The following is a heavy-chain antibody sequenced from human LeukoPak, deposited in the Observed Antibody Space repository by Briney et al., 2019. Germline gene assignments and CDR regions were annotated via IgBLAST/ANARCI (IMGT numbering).Heavy chain of an antibody. D-gene: IGHD3-10*01. CDR1: AFTFSDSA. J-gene: IGHJ6*02. CDR2: IRTKANSYAT. V-gene: IGHV3-73*01. Sequence: GGSLRLSCAASAFTFSDSAMHWVRQASGKGLEWAGHIRTKANSYATTYAASVKGRFTISRDDAKNTAYLQMISLKAEDTAVYYCMGYYGSGTYCSGDYYYGMDVWGQGTTVTVSS. CDR3: MGYYGSGTYCSGDYYYGMDV.